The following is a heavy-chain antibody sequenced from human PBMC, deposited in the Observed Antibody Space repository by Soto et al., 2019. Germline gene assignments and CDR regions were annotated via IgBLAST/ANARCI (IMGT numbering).Heavy chain of an antibody. D-gene: IGHD3-10*01. CDR2: IYCSGST. J-gene: IGHJ6*02. V-gene: IGHV4-39*01. CDR3: ARYVLLWFGELKGAYGMDV. CDR1: GGSISSSSYY. Sequence: SETLSLTCTVSGGSISSSSYYWGWILQPPGKGLEWIGSIYCSGSTYYNPSLKSRVTISVDTSKNQFSLKLSSVTAADTAVYYCARYVLLWFGELKGAYGMDVWGQGTTVTVSS.